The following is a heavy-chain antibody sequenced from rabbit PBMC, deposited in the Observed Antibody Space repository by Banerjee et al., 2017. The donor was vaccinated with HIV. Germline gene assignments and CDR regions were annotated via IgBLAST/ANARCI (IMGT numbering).Heavy chain of an antibody. CDR3: ARDTYADPGYAFNL. CDR2: INTSSGNT. CDR1: GFSFSNKYV. Sequence: QEQLEESGGDLVKPEGSLTLTCTASGFSFSNKYVMCWVRQAPGKGLEWIACINTSSGNTVYATWAKGRFTISRTSSTTVALQMTSLTAADTATYFCARDTYADPGYAFNLWGPGTLVTVS. V-gene: IGHV1S45*01. D-gene: IGHD7-1*01. J-gene: IGHJ4*01.